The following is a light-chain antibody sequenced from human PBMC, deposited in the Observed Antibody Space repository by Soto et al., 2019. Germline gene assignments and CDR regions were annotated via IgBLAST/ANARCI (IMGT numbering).Light chain of an antibody. CDR1: NGHSSYA. V-gene: IGLV4-69*01. CDR2: VNSDGSH. Sequence: HLVLTQSPSASASLGASVKLTCTLTNGHSSYAIAWHQQQPEKGPRYLMKVNSDGSHRKGDGIPDRFSGSSSGAERYLTISSLQSEDEADYYCQTWGSGIVLFGGGTKLTVL. CDR3: QTWGSGIVL. J-gene: IGLJ2*01.